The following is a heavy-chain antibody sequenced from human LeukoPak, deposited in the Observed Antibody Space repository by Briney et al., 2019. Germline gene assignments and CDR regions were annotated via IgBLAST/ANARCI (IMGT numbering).Heavy chain of an antibody. J-gene: IGHJ6*02. D-gene: IGHD6-19*01. CDR1: GFSFSSYT. CDR3: GRPTKYWLVRGNGVDV. CDR2: IDAGGGDT. Sequence: GASLRLSCAASGFSFSSYTMTWVRQAPGKGLEWVSSIDAGGGDTYHSDSVKGRFTISRDNSMNTLYLQMNSLRADDTAVYYCGRPTKYWLVRGNGVDVWGQGTTVTVSS. V-gene: IGHV3-23*01.